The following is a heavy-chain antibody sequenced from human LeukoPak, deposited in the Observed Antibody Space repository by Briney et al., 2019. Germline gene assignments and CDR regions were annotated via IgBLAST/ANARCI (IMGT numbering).Heavy chain of an antibody. J-gene: IGHJ4*02. D-gene: IGHD1-1*01. CDR1: GFTFSSYA. CDR3: AKASWVSNGDAVL. V-gene: IGHV3-23*01. CDR2: LRGDGST. Sequence: QTGGSLRLSCAASGFTFSSYAMSWVRQAPARGLEWVSSLRGDGSTFYADSVKGRFTLSRDESRNTVYFQLNGLRVEDTAVYYCAKASWVSNGDAVLWGQGTLVTVFS.